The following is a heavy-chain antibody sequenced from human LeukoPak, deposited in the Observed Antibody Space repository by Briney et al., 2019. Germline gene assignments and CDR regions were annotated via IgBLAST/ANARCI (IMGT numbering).Heavy chain of an antibody. CDR3: AREALITMVRGVIIGGWTIDY. V-gene: IGHV4-39*07. CDR1: GGSISSSSYY. J-gene: IGHJ4*02. Sequence: PSETLSLTCTVSGGSISSSSYYWGWIRQPPGKGLEWIGSIYTSGSTNYNPSLKSRVTMSVDTSKNQFSLKLSSVTAADTAVYYCAREALITMVRGVIIGGWTIDYWGQGTLVTVSS. D-gene: IGHD3-10*01. CDR2: IYTSGST.